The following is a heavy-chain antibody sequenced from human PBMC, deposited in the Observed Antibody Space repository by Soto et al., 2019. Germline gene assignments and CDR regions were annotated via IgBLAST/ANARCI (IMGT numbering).Heavy chain of an antibody. Sequence: EVQLVESGGGLVQPGGSLRLSCAASGFTFSNYWMHWVRQAPGKGLVWVSRIHGDGSTTYYADSVKGRFTISRDNAKNTVYLQMDSLRAEDTAVYYCASLSIVGSGYGMDVWGQGTTVTVSS. J-gene: IGHJ6*02. CDR2: IHGDGSTT. CDR1: GFTFSNYW. CDR3: ASLSIVGSGYGMDV. V-gene: IGHV3-74*01. D-gene: IGHD3-10*01.